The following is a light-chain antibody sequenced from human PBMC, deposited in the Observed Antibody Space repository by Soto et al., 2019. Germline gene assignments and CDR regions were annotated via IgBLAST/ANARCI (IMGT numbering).Light chain of an antibody. V-gene: IGLV2-14*01. CDR3: SSYTSSSTTV. J-gene: IGLJ2*01. CDR1: SSDVGGYNY. Sequence: QSARTQPASVSGSPGQSITISCTGTSSDVGGYNYVSWYQQHPGKAPKLMIYEVSNRPSGVSNRFSGSKSGNTASLTISGLQAEDEADYFCSSYTSSSTTVFGGGTKLTVL. CDR2: EVS.